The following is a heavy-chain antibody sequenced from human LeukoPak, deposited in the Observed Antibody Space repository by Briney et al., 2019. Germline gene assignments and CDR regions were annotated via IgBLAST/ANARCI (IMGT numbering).Heavy chain of an antibody. CDR3: ARTPLGELSSHGNWFDP. V-gene: IGHV4-34*01. CDR1: GGSFSGYY. D-gene: IGHD3-16*02. J-gene: IGHJ5*02. CDR2: INHSGST. Sequence: SETLSLTCAVYGGSFSGYYWSWIRQPPGKGLEWIGEINHSGSTNYNPSLKSRVTISVDTSKNQFSLKLSSVTAADTAVYCCARTPLGELSSHGNWFDPWGQGTLVTVSS.